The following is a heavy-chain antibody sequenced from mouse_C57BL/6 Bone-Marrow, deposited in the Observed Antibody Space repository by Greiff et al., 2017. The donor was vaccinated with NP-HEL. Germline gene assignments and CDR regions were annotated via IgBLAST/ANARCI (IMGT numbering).Heavy chain of an antibody. CDR1: GYSITSGYY. Sequence: EVQLVESGPGLVKPSQSLSLTCSVTGYSITSGYYWNWIRQFPGNKLEWMGYISYDGSNNYNPSLKNRISITRDTSKNQFFLKLNSVTTEDTATYYCASDLLFFDYGGQGTTLPVSS. J-gene: IGHJ2*01. CDR3: ASDLLFFDY. D-gene: IGHD2-10*01. V-gene: IGHV3-6*01. CDR2: ISYDGSN.